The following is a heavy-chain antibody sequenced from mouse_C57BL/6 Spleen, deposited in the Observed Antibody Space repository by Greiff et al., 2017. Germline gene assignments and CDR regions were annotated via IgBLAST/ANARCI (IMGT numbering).Heavy chain of an antibody. D-gene: IGHD3-3*01. Sequence: EVKLQESGPGLVKPSQSLSLTCSVTGYSINSGYYWNWIRQFPGNKLEWMGYISYDGSNNYNPTLKNRISITRDTSKNQFFLKLNSVTTEDTATYYCARGDVYFDYWGQGTTLTVSS. CDR2: ISYDGSN. V-gene: IGHV3-6*01. CDR1: GYSINSGYY. J-gene: IGHJ2*01. CDR3: ARGDVYFDY.